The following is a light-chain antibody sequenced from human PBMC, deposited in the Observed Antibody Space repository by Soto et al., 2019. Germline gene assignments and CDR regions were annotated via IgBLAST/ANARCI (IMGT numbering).Light chain of an antibody. CDR2: GAS. J-gene: IGKJ5*01. CDR1: QSVSSSY. CDR3: QQSGSSPIT. Sequence: EIVLTQSPATLSLSPVERATLSCIASQSVSSSYLAWYQQKPGQAPRLLIYGASSRATGIPDRFSGSGSGTDFTLTISRLEPEDFAVYYCQQSGSSPITFGQGTRLEI. V-gene: IGKV3-20*01.